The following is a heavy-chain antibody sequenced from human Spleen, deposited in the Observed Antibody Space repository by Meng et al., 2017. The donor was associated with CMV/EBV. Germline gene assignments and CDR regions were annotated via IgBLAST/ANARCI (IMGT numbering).Heavy chain of an antibody. J-gene: IGHJ4*02. D-gene: IGHD2-21*01. CDR1: GFTFDDYA. CDR3: AKSDSRSLFSLSLN. Sequence: GGSLRLSCAASGFTFDDYAMHWVRQAPGKGLEWVSGISWSGGIIGYADSVKGRFTISRDNGKNSLYLQMNSLRAEDMALYYCAKSDSRSLFSLSLNWGQGTLVTVSS. CDR2: ISWSGGII. V-gene: IGHV3-9*03.